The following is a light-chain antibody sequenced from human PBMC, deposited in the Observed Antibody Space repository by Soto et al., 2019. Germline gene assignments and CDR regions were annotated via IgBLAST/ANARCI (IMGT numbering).Light chain of an antibody. CDR1: QSVSSN. CDR3: QQYNNWLT. CDR2: GAS. V-gene: IGKV3-15*01. J-gene: IGKJ5*01. Sequence: KVMTQSPATLSMSPGERATLSCMASQSVSSNLDWYQQKPGQAPRLLIYGASSRATGIPARFSGSGSGTEFTLTISSLQSEDFAVYYCQQYNNWLTFGQGTRLEIK.